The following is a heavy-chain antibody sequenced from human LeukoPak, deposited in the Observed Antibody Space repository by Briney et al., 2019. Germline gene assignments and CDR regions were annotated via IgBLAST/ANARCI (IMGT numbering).Heavy chain of an antibody. CDR1: GFTFSSHN. V-gene: IGHV3-48*04. CDR2: ISDSSITM. D-gene: IGHD2-21*01. J-gene: IGHJ5*02. Sequence: GGSLRLSCAASGFTFSSHNMVWVRQPPGKGLEWISYISDSSITMYYADSVKGRFTISRDNAKNSLYLQMNSLRAEDTAVYYCARDGGFCGGGFCYRLFDPWGQGTLVTVSS. CDR3: ARDGGFCGGGFCYRLFDP.